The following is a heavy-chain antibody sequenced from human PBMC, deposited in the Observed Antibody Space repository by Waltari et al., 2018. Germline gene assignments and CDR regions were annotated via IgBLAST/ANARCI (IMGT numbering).Heavy chain of an antibody. CDR1: GFTVSSNY. J-gene: IGHJ4*02. Sequence: EVQLVESGGGLVQPGGSLRLSCAASGFTVSSNYMSWVRQAPGKGREWGSGIYSGGSTYYADSVKGRFTISRDNSKNTLYLQMNSLRAEDTAVYYCARGYSSGWTGYWGQGTLVTVSS. V-gene: IGHV3-66*02. CDR2: IYSGGST. D-gene: IGHD6-19*01. CDR3: ARGYSSGWTGY.